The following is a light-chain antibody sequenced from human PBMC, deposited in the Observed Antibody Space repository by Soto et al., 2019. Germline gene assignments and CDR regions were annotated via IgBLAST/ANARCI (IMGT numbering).Light chain of an antibody. CDR1: SSDVGSYNL. CDR3: CSYAGSATMI. V-gene: IGLV2-23*01. Sequence: QSALTQPASVSGSPGQSITISCTGTSSDVGSYNLVSWYQQPPGEAPKLMIYEGSKRPSGVSNRFSGSKSGNTASLTISGLQDEDEADYYCCSYAGSATMIFGGGTKLTVL. CDR2: EGS. J-gene: IGLJ2*01.